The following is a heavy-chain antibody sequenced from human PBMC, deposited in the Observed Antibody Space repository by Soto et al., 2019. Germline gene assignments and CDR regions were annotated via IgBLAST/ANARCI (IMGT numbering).Heavy chain of an antibody. Sequence: QVQLQESGPGLVKPSQTLSLTCTVSGGSISSGDYYWSWIRQPPGPGLERIGYIYYSGGTYYNTSLKGLVTISEDTSTNQFLMKLSSETAADTALYYCARDDYGDYRNKADYYYYYGMDVWGKGTTVTVSS. CDR3: ARDDYGDYRNKADYYYYYGMDV. D-gene: IGHD4-17*01. CDR1: GGSISSGDYY. J-gene: IGHJ6*04. CDR2: IYYSGGT. V-gene: IGHV4-30-4*01.